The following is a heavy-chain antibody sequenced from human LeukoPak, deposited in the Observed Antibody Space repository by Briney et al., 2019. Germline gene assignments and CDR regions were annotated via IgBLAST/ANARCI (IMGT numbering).Heavy chain of an antibody. CDR3: ARLGAGPTYYDFWSGYSSFYFDY. CDR1: GGSTSSSNYY. V-gene: IGHV4-39*01. CDR2: THYSGNT. Sequence: SETLSLTCTVSGGSTSSSNYYWGWIRQPPGKGLEWIGGTHYSGNTYYNPSLKSRVTISVDTSKNQFSLKLSSVTAADTAVYYCARLGAGPTYYDFWSGYSSFYFDYWGQGTLVTVSS. J-gene: IGHJ4*02. D-gene: IGHD3-3*01.